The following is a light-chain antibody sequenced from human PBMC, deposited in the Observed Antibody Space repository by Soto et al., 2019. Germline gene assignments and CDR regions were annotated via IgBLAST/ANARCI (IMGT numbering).Light chain of an antibody. CDR3: QQRNDWRRGT. J-gene: IGKJ5*01. CDR1: QSVSGDY. CDR2: GAS. V-gene: IGKV3D-20*02. Sequence: EIVLTQSPGTLSLSPGERATLSCRASQSVSGDYLAWYQQRPGQAPRLLIYGASNRATGIPDRFSGSGSGTEFTLTISGLEPEDFAVYYCQQRNDWRRGTFGQGTRLEIK.